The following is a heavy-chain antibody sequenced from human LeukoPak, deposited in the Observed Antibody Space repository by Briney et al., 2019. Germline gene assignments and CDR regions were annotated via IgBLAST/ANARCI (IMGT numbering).Heavy chain of an antibody. J-gene: IGHJ4*02. V-gene: IGHV1-8*01. CDR1: GYTFTSYD. CDR2: MNPNSGNT. D-gene: IGHD4-17*01. CDR3: ATGYGDYVRFDY. Sequence: GASVKVSCKASGYTFTSYDINWMRQATGQGLEWMGWMNPNSGNTGYAQKFQGRVTMTRNTSISTAYMELSSLRSEDTAVYYCATGYGDYVRFDYWGQGTLVTVSS.